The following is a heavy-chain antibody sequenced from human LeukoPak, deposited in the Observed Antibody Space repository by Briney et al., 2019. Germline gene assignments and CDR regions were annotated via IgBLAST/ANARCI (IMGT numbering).Heavy chain of an antibody. CDR1: GFTFGSYA. V-gene: IGHV3-23*01. D-gene: IGHD1-26*01. CDR2: ISGSGDNT. J-gene: IGHJ6*02. Sequence: GGSLRLSCAASGFTFGSYAMSWVRQAPGKGLEWVSAISGSGDNTYYAVSVKGRFTVSRDNSMSTLYLQMNSLSAEDAALYYCAKGQVGATWSYYYYGMDVWGQGTTVTVSS. CDR3: AKGQVGATWSYYYYGMDV.